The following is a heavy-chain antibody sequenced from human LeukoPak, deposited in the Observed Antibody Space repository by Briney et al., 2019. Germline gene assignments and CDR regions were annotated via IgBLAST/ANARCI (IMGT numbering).Heavy chain of an antibody. Sequence: PSRTLSLTCTVSGGSISSGDYYWSWIRQPPGKGLEWIGYIYYSGSTYYNPSLKSRVTISVDTSKNQFSLKLSSVTAADTAVYYCARETGEYSSSIDYWGQGTLVTVSS. CDR1: GGSISSGDYY. CDR2: IYYSGST. D-gene: IGHD6-6*01. V-gene: IGHV4-30-4*08. J-gene: IGHJ4*02. CDR3: ARETGEYSSSIDY.